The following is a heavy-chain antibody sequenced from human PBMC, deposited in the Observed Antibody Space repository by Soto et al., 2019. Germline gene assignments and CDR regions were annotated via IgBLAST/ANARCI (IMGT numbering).Heavy chain of an antibody. Sequence: PSQTLSLTCAISGDSVSSKSAGWNWIRQSPSRGLEWLGRTYYRSKWYIDYALSVKSRITINPDTSRNQFSLQLNSVTPEDAAVYYCARDLSSGSRVRTLDYWGQGTLVTVSS. CDR2: TYYRSKWYI. CDR3: ARDLSSGSRVRTLDY. V-gene: IGHV6-1*01. J-gene: IGHJ4*02. D-gene: IGHD3-10*01. CDR1: GDSVSSKSAG.